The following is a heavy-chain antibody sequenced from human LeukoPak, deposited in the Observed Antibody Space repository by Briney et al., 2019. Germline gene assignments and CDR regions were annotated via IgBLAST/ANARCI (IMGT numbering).Heavy chain of an antibody. V-gene: IGHV4-39*01. CDR3: ARLGPWFDP. Sequence: SETLSLTCTVSGGSISSSIYYWGWIRQPPGKGLEWIGNIYHSGNTYYNPSLKSRVTISVDTSKNQFSLKLSSVTAADTAVYYCARLGPWFDPWGQGTLVTVSS. CDR2: IYHSGNT. CDR1: GGSISSSIYY. D-gene: IGHD3/OR15-3a*01. J-gene: IGHJ5*02.